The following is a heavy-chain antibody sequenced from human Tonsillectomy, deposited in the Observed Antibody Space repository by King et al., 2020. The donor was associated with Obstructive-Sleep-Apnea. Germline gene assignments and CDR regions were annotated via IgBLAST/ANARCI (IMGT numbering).Heavy chain of an antibody. V-gene: IGHV4-4*02. CDR1: AGSITSNDW. CDR2: IYHIGST. Sequence: VQLQESGPGLVKPSGTLSLTCAVSAGSITSNDWWSWVRQTPDKGLEWIGEIFHSGIGEIYHIGSTNYNPSLKSRVTVSIDESKNQFSLKLTSVTAADTAIYYCARGQNSPYTTLTSRYFDYWGQGTLVTVSS. D-gene: IGHD4-11*01. CDR3: ARGQNSPYTTLTSRYFDY. J-gene: IGHJ4*02.